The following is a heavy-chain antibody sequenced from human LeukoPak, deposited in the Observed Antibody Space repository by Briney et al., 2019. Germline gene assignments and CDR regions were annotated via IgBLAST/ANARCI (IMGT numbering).Heavy chain of an antibody. D-gene: IGHD5-18*01. CDR2: IWYDGSNK. CDR3: ARDRGYNYGLLEIDY. V-gene: IGHV3-33*01. Sequence: QSGRSLRLSCAASGFTFSSYGIHWVRQAPAKGLEWVAVIWYDGSNKYYADSVKGRFTISRDNSKNTLYLQMNSLRAEDTAVYYCARDRGYNYGLLEIDYWGQGTLVTVSS. CDR1: GFTFSSYG. J-gene: IGHJ4*02.